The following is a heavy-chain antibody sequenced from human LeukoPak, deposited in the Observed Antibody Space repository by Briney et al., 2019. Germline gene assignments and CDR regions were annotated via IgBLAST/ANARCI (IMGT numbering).Heavy chain of an antibody. J-gene: IGHJ4*02. D-gene: IGHD3-22*01. CDR1: GGTFSSYA. CDR3: ARDYYYDSTAAPSDY. CDR2: IIPIFGTA. V-gene: IGHV1-69*13. Sequence: ASVKVSCKASGGTFSSYAISWVRQAPGQGLEWMGGIIPIFGTANYAQKFQGRVTITADESTSTAYMELSSLRSEDTAVYYCARDYYYDSTAAPSDYWGQGTLVTVSS.